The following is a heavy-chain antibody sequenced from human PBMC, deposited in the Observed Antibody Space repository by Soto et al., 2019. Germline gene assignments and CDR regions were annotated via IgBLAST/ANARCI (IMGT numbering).Heavy chain of an antibody. D-gene: IGHD6-6*01. V-gene: IGHV3-23*01. CDR2: ISAGGGSP. J-gene: IGHJ5*02. CDR1: GYSFSTYA. CDR3: VKHAEYQLVSWFDP. Sequence: EVQLLESGGGWVQPGGSLRLSCAASGYSFSTYAMSWVRQAPGKGLEWVSGISAGGGSPFIADSVKGRFIISRDNAKDTLYLQMNSLTGEDTAIYYCVKHAEYQLVSWFDPWGQGTLVTVSS.